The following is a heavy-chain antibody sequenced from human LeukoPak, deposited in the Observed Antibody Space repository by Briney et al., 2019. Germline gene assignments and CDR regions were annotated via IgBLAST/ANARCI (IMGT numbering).Heavy chain of an antibody. CDR2: ISSSSSTYI. CDR1: GFTFGSYS. V-gene: IGHV3-21*01. Sequence: GGSLRLSCAASGFTFGSYSMNWVRQAPGKGLEWVSSISSSSSTYIHYADALKGRFTISRDNAKNSLFLQMNSLRAEDTAVYYCARKGATTSSSHFDYWGQGTLVTVSS. J-gene: IGHJ4*01. D-gene: IGHD1-26*01. CDR3: ARKGATTSSSHFDY.